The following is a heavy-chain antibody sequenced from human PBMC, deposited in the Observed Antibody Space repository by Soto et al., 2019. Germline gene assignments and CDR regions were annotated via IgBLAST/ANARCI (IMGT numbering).Heavy chain of an antibody. J-gene: IGHJ6*02. CDR2: DSPPLRTS. CDR3: ARVLYYGSGSYSPYGMDV. CDR1: GVSFNNNG. Sequence: QVQLVQSGAEVKKPGSSVKVSCKTSGVSFNNNGIGWVRQAPGHGLEWMGGDSPPLRTSNYARKYQGRISITADASTGTVNMELRSLTSEDTAQYYCARVLYYGSGSYSPYGMDVWGQGTTVTVSS. D-gene: IGHD3-10*01. V-gene: IGHV1-69*01.